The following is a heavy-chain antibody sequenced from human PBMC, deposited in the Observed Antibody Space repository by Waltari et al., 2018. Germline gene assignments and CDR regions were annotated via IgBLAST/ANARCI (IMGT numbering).Heavy chain of an antibody. D-gene: IGHD6-13*01. Sequence: EVQLVESGGGLVQPGGSLRLSCAASGFTFSTYWLSWVRQAPGKGLEWVANIKQDGSEKYYVDSVKGRFTISRDNAKNSLYLQMNSLRAEDTAVYYCARDLAVAAAWFGPWGQGTPVTVSS. J-gene: IGHJ5*02. CDR2: IKQDGSEK. CDR3: ARDLAVAAAWFGP. V-gene: IGHV3-7*01. CDR1: GFTFSTYW.